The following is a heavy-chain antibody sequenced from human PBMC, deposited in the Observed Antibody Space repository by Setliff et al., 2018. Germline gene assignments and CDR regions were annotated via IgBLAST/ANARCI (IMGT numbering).Heavy chain of an antibody. CDR2: IYYSGST. D-gene: IGHD6-19*01. Sequence: SETLSLTCTVSGGSISSSSYYWGWIRQPPGKGLEWIGSIYYSGSTYYNPSLKGRVTISVDTSKNQFSLKLSSVTAADTAVYYCARVNQYSSVWYNYYYGMDVWGQGTTVTVS. V-gene: IGHV4-39*07. J-gene: IGHJ6*02. CDR1: GGSISSSSYY. CDR3: ARVNQYSSVWYNYYYGMDV.